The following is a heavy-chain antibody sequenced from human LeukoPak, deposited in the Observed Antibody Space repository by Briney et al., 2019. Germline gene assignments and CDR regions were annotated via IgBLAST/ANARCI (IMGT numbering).Heavy chain of an antibody. D-gene: IGHD2-15*01. CDR1: AFTFSNAW. J-gene: IGHJ4*02. Sequence: GGSLRLSCAASAFTFSNAWMNWVRQAPGKGLEWVGRIKSKTDGGTTDYAAPVKGRFTISRDDSKNTQYLQMNSLKTEDTAVYYCTTEERVSSGYCSGGSCYIDYWGQGTLVTVSS. CDR2: IKSKTDGGTT. CDR3: TTEERVSSGYCSGGSCYIDY. V-gene: IGHV3-15*01.